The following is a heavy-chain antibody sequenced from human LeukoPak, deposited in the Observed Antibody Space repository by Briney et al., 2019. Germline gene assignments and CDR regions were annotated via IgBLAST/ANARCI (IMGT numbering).Heavy chain of an antibody. D-gene: IGHD2-8*02. CDR2: ISGISGTI. J-gene: IGHJ4*02. Sequence: GGSLRLSCAASGFTFSSYEMNWVRQAPGKGLEWLSYISGISGTIWYADSVRGRFTISRDNGKNSLYLQMNSLRGEDTAVYYCARDVWYSFDSWGQGTLVTVSS. CDR3: ARDVWYSFDS. V-gene: IGHV3-48*01. CDR1: GFTFSSYE.